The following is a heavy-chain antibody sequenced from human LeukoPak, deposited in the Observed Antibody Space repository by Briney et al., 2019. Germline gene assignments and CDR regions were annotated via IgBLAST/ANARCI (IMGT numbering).Heavy chain of an antibody. CDR3: ARLVVPAAIPVGWFDP. Sequence: GGSLRLSCAASGFTFSSYWMSWVRQAPGKGLEWVSYISSSGSTIYYADSVKGRFTISRDNAKNSLYLQMNSLRAEGTAVYYCARLVVPAAIPVGWFDPWGQGTLVTVSS. J-gene: IGHJ5*02. CDR1: GFTFSSYW. CDR2: ISSSGSTI. V-gene: IGHV3-48*04. D-gene: IGHD2-2*01.